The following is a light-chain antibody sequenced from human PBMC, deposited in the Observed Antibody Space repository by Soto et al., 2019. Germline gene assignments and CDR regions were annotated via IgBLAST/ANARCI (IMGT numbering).Light chain of an antibody. Sequence: DIQMTQSPSSLSASVGDRVTITCRASQGISNYVAWYQQKPGKGPQLLISGASTLQSGAPSRCSGSGSGPDFALTISGLQPEDVATYYCQEYNSAPFTFGPGTKVDIK. V-gene: IGKV1-27*01. CDR1: QGISNY. CDR2: GAS. CDR3: QEYNSAPFT. J-gene: IGKJ3*01.